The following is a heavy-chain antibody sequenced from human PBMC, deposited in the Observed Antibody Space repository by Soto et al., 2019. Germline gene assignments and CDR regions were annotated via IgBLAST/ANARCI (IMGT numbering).Heavy chain of an antibody. J-gene: IGHJ6*01. V-gene: IGHV1-69*12. CDR1: GGTFRTSA. Sequence: QVQLVQSGAEVKKPGSSVKVSCKTSGGTFRTSAISWVRQAPGQGLEWMGGIMPVFPTPDYAQKFQGRVTITAAESTGTDYMALSSLRSADTAVYYCARDKDRQQLGGKYYDIMDVWGPGTTVTVSS. CDR3: ARDKDRQQLGGKYYDIMDV. CDR2: IMPVFPTP. D-gene: IGHD3-3*02.